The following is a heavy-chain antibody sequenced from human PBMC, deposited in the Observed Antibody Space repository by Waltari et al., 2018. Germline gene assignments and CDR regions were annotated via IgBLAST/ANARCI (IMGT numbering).Heavy chain of an antibody. J-gene: IGHJ3*02. CDR2: IYYSGST. Sequence: QLQLQESGPGLVKSSATLSLTCTVSGGSISSRDYYWGWIRPSPGKGLEWIGSIYYSGSTYYNPSLKGRVTISVDTSKNQFSLKLSSVTAADTAVYYCARDGWYTTSPYDAFDIWGQGTMVTVSS. CDR3: ARDGWYTTSPYDAFDI. D-gene: IGHD3-3*01. CDR1: GGSISSRDYY. V-gene: IGHV4-39*07.